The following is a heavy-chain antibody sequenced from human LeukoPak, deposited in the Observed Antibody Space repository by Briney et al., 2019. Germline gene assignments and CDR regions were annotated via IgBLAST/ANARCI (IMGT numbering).Heavy chain of an antibody. Sequence: QPGGSLRLSCAASGFTFSDYYMSWIRQAPGKGPEWVANIKEDGSATYYVDSVKGRFTISRDNAKKSLYLQMNSLRAEDTAVYYCARDSPGYLAYDSWGQGTLVTVSS. CDR1: GFTFSDYY. CDR3: ARDSPGYLAYDS. CDR2: IKEDGSAT. V-gene: IGHV3-7*04. J-gene: IGHJ4*02. D-gene: IGHD1-1*01.